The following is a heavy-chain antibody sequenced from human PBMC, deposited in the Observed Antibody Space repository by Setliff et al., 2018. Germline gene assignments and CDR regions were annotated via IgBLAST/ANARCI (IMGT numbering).Heavy chain of an antibody. CDR3: ARDLVGDCSGGSCYDWDY. J-gene: IGHJ4*02. Sequence: ASVKVSCKASGYTFTSCGISWGRQAPGQGLEWVGWISAYNGNTNYAQKLQGRVTMTTDTSTSTAYMELRSLRSDDTAVYYCARDLVGDCSGGSCYDWDYWGQGTLVTVSS. V-gene: IGHV1-18*01. D-gene: IGHD2-15*01. CDR1: GYTFTSCG. CDR2: ISAYNGNT.